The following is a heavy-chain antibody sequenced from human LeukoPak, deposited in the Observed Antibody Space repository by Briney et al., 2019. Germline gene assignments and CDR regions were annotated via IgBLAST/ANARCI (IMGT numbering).Heavy chain of an antibody. D-gene: IGHD3-22*01. J-gene: IGHJ4*02. CDR3: ARPPYYDSSGYYEGAFDY. CDR1: GGSISSSSYY. CDR2: IYYSGST. Sequence: PSETLSLTCTVSGGSISSSSYYWGWIRQPPGKGLEWIGSIYYSGSTYYNPSLKSRVTISVDTSKNQFSLKLSSVTAADTAVYYCARPPYYDSSGYYEGAFDYWGQGTLVTVSP. V-gene: IGHV4-39*01.